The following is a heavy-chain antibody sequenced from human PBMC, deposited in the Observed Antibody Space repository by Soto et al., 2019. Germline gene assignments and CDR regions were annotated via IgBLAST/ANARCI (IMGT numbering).Heavy chain of an antibody. V-gene: IGHV4-59*01. Sequence: QVQMQESGPGLVKPSETLSLTCTVSGDSMSNYYWSWIRQPPGKGLDWIGYISYSGSTNYDPSLKSRVTISVDTSKNQFSLILSSVSAADTAVYYCARDYRRRYGMDVWGQGTTVTVSS. CDR3: ARDYRRRYGMDV. CDR1: GDSMSNYY. J-gene: IGHJ6*02. CDR2: ISYSGST.